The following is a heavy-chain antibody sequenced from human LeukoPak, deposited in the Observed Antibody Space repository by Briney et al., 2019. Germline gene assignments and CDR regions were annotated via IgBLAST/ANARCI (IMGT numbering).Heavy chain of an antibody. CDR1: GFTFDDYA. CDR2: ISWNSGSI. J-gene: IGHJ4*02. CDR3: AKESIAARRFDY. V-gene: IGHV3-9*01. D-gene: IGHD6-6*01. Sequence: GRSLRLSCAASGFTFDDYAMHWVRQAPGKGLEWVSGISWNSGSIGYADSVKGRFTISRDNAKNSLYLQMNSLRAEDTALYYCAKESIAARRFDYWGQGTLVTVSS.